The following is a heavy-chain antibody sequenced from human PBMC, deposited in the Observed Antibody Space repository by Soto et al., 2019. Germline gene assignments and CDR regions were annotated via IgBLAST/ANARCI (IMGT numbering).Heavy chain of an antibody. CDR2: INHSGST. J-gene: IGHJ4*02. Sequence: SETLSLTCAVYGGSFSGYYWSWIRQPPGKGLEWIGEINHSGSTNYNPSLKSRVTISVDTSKNQFSLKLSSVTAADTAVYYCARNLGYYDSSGYWGQGTLVTSPQ. V-gene: IGHV4-34*01. D-gene: IGHD3-22*01. CDR3: ARNLGYYDSSGY. CDR1: GGSFSGYY.